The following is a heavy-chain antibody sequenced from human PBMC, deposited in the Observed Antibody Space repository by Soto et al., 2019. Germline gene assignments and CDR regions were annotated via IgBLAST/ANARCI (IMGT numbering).Heavy chain of an antibody. CDR1: GGSFSGYY. CDR3: ARDRQIWFGELLYRNWFDP. CDR2: INHSGST. Sequence: SETLSLTCAVYGGSFSGYYWSWIRQPPGKGLEWIGEINHSGSTNYNPSLKSRVTISVDTSKNQFSLKLSSVTAADTAVYYCARDRQIWFGELLYRNWFDPWGQGTLVTSPQ. V-gene: IGHV4-34*01. D-gene: IGHD3-10*01. J-gene: IGHJ5*02.